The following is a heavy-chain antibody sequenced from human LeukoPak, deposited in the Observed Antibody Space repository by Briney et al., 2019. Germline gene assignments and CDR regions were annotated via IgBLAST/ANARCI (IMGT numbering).Heavy chain of an antibody. D-gene: IGHD1-1*01. CDR2: IYHSGST. V-gene: IGHV4-30-2*01. CDR3: ARTRRYMAFDI. Sequence: SETLSLTCAVSGGSISSGGYSWSWIRQPPGKGLEWIGYIYHSGSTYYNPSLKSRVTISVDRSKNQFSLKLSSVTAADTTVYYCARTRRYMAFDIWGQGTMVTVSS. CDR1: GGSISSGGYS. J-gene: IGHJ3*02.